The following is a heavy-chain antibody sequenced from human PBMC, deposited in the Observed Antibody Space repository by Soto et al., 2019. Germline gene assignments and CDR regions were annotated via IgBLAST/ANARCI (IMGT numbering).Heavy chain of an antibody. CDR1: GGSIRSSSYY. D-gene: IGHD6-13*01. V-gene: IGHV4-39*01. J-gene: IGHJ5*02. Sequence: QLQLQESGPGLVKPSETLSLTCTVSGGSIRSSSYYWGWIRQPPGKGLECIGSIYYTGNTYYNPSLKTRVAISVDTSKNPFSLKLSSGTAADTAVYYCARQSSISLSNWFDPWGQGTLLTVSS. CDR2: IYYTGNT. CDR3: ARQSSISLSNWFDP.